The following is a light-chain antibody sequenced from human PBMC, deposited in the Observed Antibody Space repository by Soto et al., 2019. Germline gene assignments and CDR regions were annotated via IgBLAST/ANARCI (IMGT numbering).Light chain of an antibody. J-gene: IGKJ1*01. CDR2: AAS. CDR3: QQANSFPWT. CDR1: QDISGW. V-gene: IGKV1D-12*01. Sequence: DIHMTQSPSSLSASVGDRVTITCRASQDISGWLAWFQQKPGKAPNLLIYAASILQSGVPSRFSGSGSGKDFTLTITYLQPEDYATYYCQQANSFPWTFGQGTKVEIX.